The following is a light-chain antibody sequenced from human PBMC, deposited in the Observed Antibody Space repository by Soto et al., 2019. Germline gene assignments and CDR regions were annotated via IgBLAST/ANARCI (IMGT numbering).Light chain of an antibody. V-gene: IGLV2-14*01. CDR2: EVG. J-gene: IGLJ1*01. Sequence: QCPLTLPASVSGSPGQSITISCTGTSSDVGGYNYVSWYQQHPGKAPKLLIYEVGNRPSGVSNRFSGSKSGNTASLTISGLQAEDEADYYCRSYTSSSPYVFGTGTKVTVL. CDR1: SSDVGGYNY. CDR3: RSYTSSSPYV.